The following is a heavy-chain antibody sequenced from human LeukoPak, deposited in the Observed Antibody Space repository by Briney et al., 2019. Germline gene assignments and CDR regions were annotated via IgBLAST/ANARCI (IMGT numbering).Heavy chain of an antibody. Sequence: GGSLRLSCAAPGFTFSSYGMHWVRQAPGKGLEWVAVISYEGSNKYYADSVKGRFTISRDNSKNTLYLQTNSLRAEDTAVYYCAKVYHTGTTLFYGMDVWGQGTTVTVSS. CDR2: ISYEGSNK. CDR1: GFTFSSYG. D-gene: IGHD1-1*01. J-gene: IGHJ6*02. V-gene: IGHV3-30*18. CDR3: AKVYHTGTTLFYGMDV.